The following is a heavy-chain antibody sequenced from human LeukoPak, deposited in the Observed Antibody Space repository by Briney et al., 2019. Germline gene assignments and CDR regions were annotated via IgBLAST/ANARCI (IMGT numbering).Heavy chain of an antibody. CDR3: VRGRYCSSANCCDYFDP. CDR2: ITYGGTT. D-gene: IGHD2-2*01. V-gene: IGHV4-34*01. Sequence: PSETLSLTCGVYGGSFGGYHWNWIRQPPGKRLEWIGEITYGGTTNYNPSLRRRVTMSVDTSKKQFSLHLTSVTAADTAVYYCVRGRYCSSANCCDYFDPWGPGTHVSVSS. J-gene: IGHJ5*02. CDR1: GGSFGGYH.